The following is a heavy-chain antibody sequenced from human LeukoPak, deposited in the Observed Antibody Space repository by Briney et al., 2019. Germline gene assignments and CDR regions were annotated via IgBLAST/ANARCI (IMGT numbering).Heavy chain of an antibody. CDR1: GGSISSYY. CDR2: IYYSGST. Sequence: SETLSLTCTVSGGSISSYYWSWIRQPPGKGLEWIGYIYYSGSTNYNPSLKSRVTISVDTSKNQFSLKLSSVTAADTAVYYCARHLYSYDEGLLAFDIWGQGTMVTVSS. D-gene: IGHD5-18*01. V-gene: IGHV4-59*08. J-gene: IGHJ3*02. CDR3: ARHLYSYDEGLLAFDI.